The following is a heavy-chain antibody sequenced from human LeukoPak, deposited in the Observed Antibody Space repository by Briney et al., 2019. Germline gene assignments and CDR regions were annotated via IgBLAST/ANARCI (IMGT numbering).Heavy chain of an antibody. V-gene: IGHV3-48*03. Sequence: GGSLRLSCAASGFTCSSYEMNWVRQAPGKGLEWVSYISTGGSTIYYADSVKGRFTISRDNAKNSLYLQMNSLRAEDTAVYYCAREGYSTAIDSWGQGTLVTVSS. CDR3: AREGYSTAIDS. J-gene: IGHJ4*02. D-gene: IGHD4-11*01. CDR2: ISTGGSTI. CDR1: GFTCSSYE.